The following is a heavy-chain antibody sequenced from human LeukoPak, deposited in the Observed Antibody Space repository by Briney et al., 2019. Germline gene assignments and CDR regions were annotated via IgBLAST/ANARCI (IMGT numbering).Heavy chain of an antibody. V-gene: IGHV3-23*01. D-gene: IGHD5-12*01. CDR2: ISDSGGST. J-gene: IGHJ1*01. Sequence: PGGSLRLSCAASGFTFSSYAMSGLRQAPGKGLEGVSIISDSGGSTYYADSVKGRLTIYRDNSKNTLYLQMNSLRAEDTAVYYCAKDNSPYRHSWLQFFQHWGQGTLVTVSS. CDR1: GFTFSSYA. CDR3: AKDNSPYRHSWLQFFQH.